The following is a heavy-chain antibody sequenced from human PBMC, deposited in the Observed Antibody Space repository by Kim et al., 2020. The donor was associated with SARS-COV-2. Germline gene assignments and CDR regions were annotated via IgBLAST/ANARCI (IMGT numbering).Heavy chain of an antibody. CDR2: IYIGDSDT. J-gene: IGHJ6*02. D-gene: IGHD2-21*01. CDR1: LYSLTHDW. CDR3: ARHVLGDSGTSYGMDV. V-gene: IGHV5-51*01. Sequence: GESLKISCKGSLYSLTHDWIGWVRQMPGKGLEWMGIIYIGDSDTRYSPSFRGQVTMSADKSINTAYLQWYSLKASDTGIYYCARHVLGDSGTSYGMDVWGQWTTVTVSS.